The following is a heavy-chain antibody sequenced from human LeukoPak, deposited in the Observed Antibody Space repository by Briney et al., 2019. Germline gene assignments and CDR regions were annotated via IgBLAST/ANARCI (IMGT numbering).Heavy chain of an antibody. J-gene: IGHJ4*02. CDR3: ARHLSSITMIVVVHFDY. D-gene: IGHD3-22*01. CDR2: IYYSGST. CDR1: GGSISSSSYY. Sequence: SETLSLTCTVSGGSISSSSYYWGWIRQPPGKGLEWIGSIYYSGSTYYNPSLKSRVTISVDTSKNQSSLKLSSVTAADTAVYYCARHLSSITMIVVVHFDYWGQGTLVTVSS. V-gene: IGHV4-39*01.